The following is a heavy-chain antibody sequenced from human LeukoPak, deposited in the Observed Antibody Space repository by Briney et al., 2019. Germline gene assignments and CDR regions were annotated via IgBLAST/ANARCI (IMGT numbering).Heavy chain of an antibody. CDR2: ISSSGNTM. J-gene: IGHJ6*03. D-gene: IGHD2-2*01. CDR3: ARGCASCGHYNYYFMDV. CDR1: GFTVSSYN. V-gene: IGHV3-48*02. Sequence: GGSLRLSCAASGFTVSSYNMNWVRQTPGKGLEWVSYISSSGNTMHHADSVEGRFTVSRDSAKNSLYLQMNSLRDEDAAVYFCARGCASCGHYNYYFMDVWGKGTTVTVSS.